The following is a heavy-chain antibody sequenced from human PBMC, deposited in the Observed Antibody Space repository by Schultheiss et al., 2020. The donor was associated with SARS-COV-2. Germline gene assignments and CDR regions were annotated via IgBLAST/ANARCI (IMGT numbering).Heavy chain of an antibody. CDR2: ISSNGGST. CDR3: AKLRPHD. J-gene: IGHJ4*02. CDR1: GFTFSSYG. D-gene: IGHD2-21*01. V-gene: IGHV3-64*04. Sequence: GGSLRLSCATSGFTFSSYGIHWVRQAPGKGLEYVSAISSNGGSTYYADSVKGRFTISRDNSKNTLYLQMDSLTAEDTAMYYCAKLRPHDWGQGTLVTVSS.